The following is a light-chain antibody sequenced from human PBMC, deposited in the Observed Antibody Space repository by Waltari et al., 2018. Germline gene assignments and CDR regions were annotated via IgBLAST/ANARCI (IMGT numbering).Light chain of an antibody. Sequence: DIQMTQSPSSLSASVGDRVTITCQASQDITIKLNWFQQKAAKAPQVLIFDASNSQAAVPSRFSGRGYGTNFAFTITSLQPEDVGTYYCQQYANLPLTFGGGTRVEIK. CDR1: QDITIK. J-gene: IGKJ4*01. V-gene: IGKV1-33*01. CDR2: DAS. CDR3: QQYANLPLT.